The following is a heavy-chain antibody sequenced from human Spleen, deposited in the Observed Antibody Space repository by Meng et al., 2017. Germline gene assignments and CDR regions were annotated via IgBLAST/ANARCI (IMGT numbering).Heavy chain of an antibody. CDR3: ARGGFDWLRNGMDV. J-gene: IGHJ6*02. V-gene: IGHV4-39*07. CDR2: IYYSGST. CDR1: GGSISSSSYY. D-gene: IGHD3-9*01. Sequence: SETLSLTCTVSGGSISSSSYYWGWIRQPPGKGLEWIGSIYYSGSTYYNPSLKSRVTISVDTSKNQFSLKLSSVTAADTAVYYCARGGFDWLRNGMDVWGQGTTVTVSS.